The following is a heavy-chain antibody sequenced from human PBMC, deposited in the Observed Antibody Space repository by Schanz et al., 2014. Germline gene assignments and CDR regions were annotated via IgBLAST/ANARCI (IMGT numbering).Heavy chain of an antibody. Sequence: EVKLLESGGTLVRPGGSLRLSCTASGFTFSSYSMNWVRQAPGKGLEWVSYVSRSTPDIYYADSVKGRFTMSRDNAKNSVFLQMNSLRAEDTAVYYCAKDGPGGSGSYSADGGMDVWGQGTTVTVSS. V-gene: IGHV3-48*01. CDR3: AKDGPGGSGSYSADGGMDV. CDR2: VSRSTPDI. D-gene: IGHD3-10*01. CDR1: GFTFSSYS. J-gene: IGHJ6*02.